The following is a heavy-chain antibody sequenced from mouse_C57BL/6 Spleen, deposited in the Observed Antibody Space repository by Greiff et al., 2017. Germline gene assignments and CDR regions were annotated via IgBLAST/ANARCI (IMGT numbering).Heavy chain of an antibody. D-gene: IGHD2-9*01. CDR3: AETYYGYDGYAMDY. J-gene: IGHJ4*01. CDR1: GYAFSSSW. CDR2: IYPGDGDT. V-gene: IGHV1-82*01. Sequence: VQLQQSGPELVKPGASVKISCKASGYAFSSSWMNWVKQRPGKGLEWIGRIYPGDGDTNYNGKFKGKATLTADKSSSTAYMQLSSLTSEDSAVYFCAETYYGYDGYAMDYWGQGTSVTVSS.